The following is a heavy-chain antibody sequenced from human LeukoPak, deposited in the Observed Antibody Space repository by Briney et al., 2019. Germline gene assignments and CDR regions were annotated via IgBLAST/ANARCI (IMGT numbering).Heavy chain of an antibody. CDR2: ITSSGGIT. CDR3: AGERNCGGDCYQGSWFDP. J-gene: IGHJ5*02. D-gene: IGHD2-21*02. Sequence: PGGSLRLSCAASGFTFNSHEMHWGRQAPGKGLEWVSYITSSGGITYYADSVKGRFTVSRDNAKNSLFLQMNSLRAEDTAIYYCAGERNCGGDCYQGSWFDPWGQGTLVTVSS. CDR1: GFTFNSHE. V-gene: IGHV3-48*03.